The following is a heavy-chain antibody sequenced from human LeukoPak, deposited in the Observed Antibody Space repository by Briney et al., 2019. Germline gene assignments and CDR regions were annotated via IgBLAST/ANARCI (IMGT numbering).Heavy chain of an antibody. CDR3: ARVKDPGGYYYYYYMDV. V-gene: IGHV4-34*01. Sequence: PSETLSLTCSVSGDSITYFYWSWIRQPPGKGLEWIGEINHSGGTKYNPSLKSRVTISVDTSKNQFSLKLSSVTAADTAMYYCARVKDPGGYYYYYYMDVWGKGTTVTVSS. CDR1: GDSITYFY. J-gene: IGHJ6*03. CDR2: INHSGGT. D-gene: IGHD3-16*01.